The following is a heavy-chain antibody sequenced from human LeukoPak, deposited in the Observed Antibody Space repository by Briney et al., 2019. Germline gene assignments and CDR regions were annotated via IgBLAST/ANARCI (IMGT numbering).Heavy chain of an antibody. J-gene: IGHJ4*02. D-gene: IGHD6-19*01. CDR1: GGSISSSSYY. V-gene: IGHV4-39*07. CDR2: IYYSGST. Sequence: KPSETLSLTCTVSGGSISSSSYYWGWIRQPPGKGLEWIGSIYYSGSTYYNPSLKSRVTISVDTSKNQFSLKLSSVTAADTAVYYCARCRGIAVAGSAPLDYWGQGTLVTVSS. CDR3: ARCRGIAVAGSAPLDY.